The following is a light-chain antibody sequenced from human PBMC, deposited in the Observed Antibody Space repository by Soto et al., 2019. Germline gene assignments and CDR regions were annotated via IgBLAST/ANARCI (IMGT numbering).Light chain of an antibody. CDR2: WAS. CDR3: QQYYTTPPMYT. Sequence: DIVMTQSPDSLAVSLGERATINCKSSQSVLYSSNNKNYLAWYQQKPGQPPKLLIYWASTRESGVPGRFSGSGSGTDFTLTISSLQAEDVAVYYCQQYYTTPPMYTFGQGTKLEIK. J-gene: IGKJ2*01. CDR1: QSVLYSSNNKNY. V-gene: IGKV4-1*01.